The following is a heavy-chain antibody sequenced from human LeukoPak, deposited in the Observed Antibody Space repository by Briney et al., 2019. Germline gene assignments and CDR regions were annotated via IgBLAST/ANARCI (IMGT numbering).Heavy chain of an antibody. D-gene: IGHD3-10*01. CDR2: MNPNSGNT. CDR3: ARKLTYYYGSGSYYARNYGMDV. CDR1: GYTFTSYD. J-gene: IGHJ6*02. V-gene: IGHV1-8*01. Sequence: ASVKVSCKASGYTFTSYDINWVRQATGQGLEWMGWMNPNSGNTGYAQKFQGRVTMTRNTSISTAYMELSSLRSEDTAVYYCARKLTYYYGSGSYYARNYGMDVWGQGTTVTVSS.